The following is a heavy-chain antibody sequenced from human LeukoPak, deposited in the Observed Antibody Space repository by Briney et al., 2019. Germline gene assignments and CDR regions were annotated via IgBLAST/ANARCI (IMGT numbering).Heavy chain of an antibody. CDR2: ISVDSATT. Sequence: GGSLRLSCAAFGFNFGSYSMTWVRQAPGKGLEWVSVISVDSATTFYADSVKGRFTISRDNAKNTVFLQMSSLRAEDTALYYCARKSASGNYPLDYWGQGTLVTVSS. J-gene: IGHJ4*02. CDR1: GFNFGSYS. V-gene: IGHV3-23*01. CDR3: ARKSASGNYPLDY. D-gene: IGHD3-10*01.